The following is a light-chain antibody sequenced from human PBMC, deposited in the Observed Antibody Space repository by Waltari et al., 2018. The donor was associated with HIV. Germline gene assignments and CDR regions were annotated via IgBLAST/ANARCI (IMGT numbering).Light chain of an antibody. J-gene: IGLJ3*02. CDR3: CSYTGSYTWV. CDR2: DVS. Sequence: QSALTQPRSVSGSPGPSVTISCTGTSSDVGGYNLVSWYQQHPGKAPKLVIYDVSKWPSGVPDRFSGSKSGNTASLTISGLQAEDEADYYCCSYTGSYTWVFGGGTELTVL. CDR1: SSDVGGYNL. V-gene: IGLV2-11*01.